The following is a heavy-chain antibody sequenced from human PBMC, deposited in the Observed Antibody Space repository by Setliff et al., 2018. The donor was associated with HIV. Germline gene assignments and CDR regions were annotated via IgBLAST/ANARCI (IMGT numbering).Heavy chain of an antibody. CDR3: ARRYHDSSGFYNS. CDR2: IHYSRGN. CDR1: GVSISDTIGTSYY. D-gene: IGHD3-22*01. J-gene: IGHJ4*02. Sequence: PSETLSLTCSVSGVSISDTIGTSYYWDWLRKPPGKGLEWIGNIHYSRGNYYNASLKSRVTISLDTSKNHFSLNLTSVAAADTAVYYCARRYHDSSGFYNSWGQGVRVTSPQ. V-gene: IGHV4-39*02.